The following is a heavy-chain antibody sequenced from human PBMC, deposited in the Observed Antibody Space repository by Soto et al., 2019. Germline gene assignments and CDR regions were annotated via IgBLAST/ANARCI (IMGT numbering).Heavy chain of an antibody. CDR2: INPNSGGT. CDR1: GYTFTGYY. V-gene: IGHV1-2*04. CDR3: AREANIWGSYRYWYFDL. D-gene: IGHD3-16*02. Sequence: QVQLVQSGAEVKKPGASVKVSCKASGYTFTGYYMHWVRQAPGQGLEWMGWINPNSGGTNYAQKFQGWVTMTRDTSISTAYMELSRLRSDDTAMYYCAREANIWGSYRYWYFDLWGRGTLVTVSS. J-gene: IGHJ2*01.